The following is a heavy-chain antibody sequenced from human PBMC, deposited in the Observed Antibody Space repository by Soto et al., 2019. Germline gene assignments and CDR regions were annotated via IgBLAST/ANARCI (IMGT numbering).Heavy chain of an antibody. V-gene: IGHV1-46*01. J-gene: IGHJ4*02. Sequence: ASLKVSCKASGYTFTSYYMHWVRRAPGQGLEWMGIINPSGGSTSYAQKFQGRVTMTRDTSTSTVYMELSSLRSEDTAVYYCARDSGYVYPRYYFDYWGQGTLVTVSS. CDR1: GYTFTSYY. CDR2: INPSGGST. CDR3: ARDSGYVYPRYYFDY. D-gene: IGHD5-12*01.